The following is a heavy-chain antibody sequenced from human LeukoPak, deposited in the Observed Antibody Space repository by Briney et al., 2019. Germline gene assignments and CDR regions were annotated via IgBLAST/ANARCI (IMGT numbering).Heavy chain of an antibody. CDR3: ARGGLHYDFWSGYGIYFDY. Sequence: PGGSLRLSCAASGFTFGSYAMHWVRQAPGKGLEYVSAISSNGGSTYYANSVKGRFTISRDNSKNTLYLQVGSLRAEDMAVYYCARGGLHYDFWSGYGIYFDYWGQGTLVTVSS. V-gene: IGHV3-64*01. CDR2: ISSNGGST. D-gene: IGHD3-3*01. CDR1: GFTFGSYA. J-gene: IGHJ4*02.